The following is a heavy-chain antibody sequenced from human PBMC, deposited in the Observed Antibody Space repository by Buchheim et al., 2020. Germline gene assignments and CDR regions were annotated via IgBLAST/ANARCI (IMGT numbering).Heavy chain of an antibody. J-gene: IGHJ3*02. CDR1: GFTFSSYW. Sequence: EVQLVESGGGLVQPGGSLRLSCAASGFTFSSYWMSWVRQAPGKGLEWVANIKQDGSEKYYVDSVKGRFTISRDNAKNSLYLQMNSLRAEDTAVYYCAKVYYYDSSGYYGPSDDAFDIWGQGT. CDR2: IKQDGSEK. CDR3: AKVYYYDSSGYYGPSDDAFDI. D-gene: IGHD3-22*01. V-gene: IGHV3-7*01.